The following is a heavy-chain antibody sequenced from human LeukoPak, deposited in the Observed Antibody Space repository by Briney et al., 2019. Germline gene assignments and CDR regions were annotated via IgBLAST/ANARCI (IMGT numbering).Heavy chain of an antibody. J-gene: IGHJ3*01. CDR2: IYYTGTT. CDR3: ARRWVYDKRAFDA. D-gene: IGHD3-16*01. Sequence: SETLSLTCTVSGGSISGTYYWSWIRQPPGKGLGGFVSIYYTGTTDSNPSLKSRVTISLDTSKTQFSLNLSSVTAADAPVYYCARRWVYDKRAFDAWGQGTMVTVSS. CDR1: GGSISGTYY. V-gene: IGHV4-59*08.